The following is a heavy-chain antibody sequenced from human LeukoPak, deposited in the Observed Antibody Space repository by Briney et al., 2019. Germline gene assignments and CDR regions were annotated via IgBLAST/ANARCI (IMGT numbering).Heavy chain of an antibody. CDR3: ARRTPILKNYDSDPIDAFDI. CDR2: IYYSGST. J-gene: IGHJ3*02. D-gene: IGHD3-22*01. Sequence: SETLSLTCTVSGGSISSSSYYWGWIRQPPGKGLEWIGNIYYSGSTYDNSSLKSRVTISVDTSKNQFSLRLSSVTAADTAVYYCARRTPILKNYDSDPIDAFDIWGQGAMVTVSS. CDR1: GGSISSSSYY. V-gene: IGHV4-39*01.